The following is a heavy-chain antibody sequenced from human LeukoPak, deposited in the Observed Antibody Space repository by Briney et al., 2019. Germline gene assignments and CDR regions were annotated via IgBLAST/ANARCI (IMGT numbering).Heavy chain of an antibody. CDR1: GGSISSGYYY. V-gene: IGHV4-61*02. J-gene: IGHJ4*02. D-gene: IGHD2-2*02. CDR2: MYTSGST. Sequence: SETLSVTCTVSGGSISSGYYYGRWIRQPAGKGLEWIGRMYTSGSTEYNPSLNSRVTISVDTSKNQFSLKLSSVTDADTAVYYCTRSRERYCTSGSCYIDLQARWGQGTLVTVSS. CDR3: TRSRERYCTSGSCYIDLQAR.